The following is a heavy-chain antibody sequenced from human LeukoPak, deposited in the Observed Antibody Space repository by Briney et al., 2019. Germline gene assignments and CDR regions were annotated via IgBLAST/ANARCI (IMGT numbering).Heavy chain of an antibody. Sequence: GGSLRLTCAASVFTFSSYWMHWVRQAPGKGLVWVSRINSDGSSTSYADSVKGRFTISRDNAKNTLYLQMNSLRAEDTAVYYCARVGSSSWAEVYYFDYWGQGTLVTVSS. V-gene: IGHV3-74*01. CDR2: INSDGSST. CDR1: VFTFSSYW. J-gene: IGHJ4*02. D-gene: IGHD6-13*01. CDR3: ARVGSSSWAEVYYFDY.